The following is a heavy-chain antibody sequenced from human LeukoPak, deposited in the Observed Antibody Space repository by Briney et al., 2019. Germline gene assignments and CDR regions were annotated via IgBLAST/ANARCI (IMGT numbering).Heavy chain of an antibody. Sequence: GGSLRLPCAASGFTFSSYEMNWVRQAPGKGLEWVSYISSSGSTIYYADSVKGRFTISRDNAKNSLYLQMNSLRAEDTAVYYCARDYCSSTSCYSGAFDYWGQGTLVTVSS. J-gene: IGHJ4*02. V-gene: IGHV3-48*03. D-gene: IGHD2-2*02. CDR3: ARDYCSSTSCYSGAFDY. CDR1: GFTFSSYE. CDR2: ISSSGSTI.